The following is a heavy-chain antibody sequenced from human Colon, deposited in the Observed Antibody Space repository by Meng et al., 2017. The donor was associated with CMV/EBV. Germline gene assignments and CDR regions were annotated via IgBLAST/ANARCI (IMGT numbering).Heavy chain of an antibody. D-gene: IGHD1/OR15-1a*01. CDR1: GDSVSSTGAA. J-gene: IGHJ4*02. CDR3: ARYYGTSRPFEY. V-gene: IGHV6-1*01. Sequence: QVQLQQSGPGLVKPSQTLSLTFAISGDSVSSTGAAWHWIRQSPSRGLEWLGRTYYRSKWYNDYAVSVKGRIAINPDTSKNQFFLQLNSVTPEDTAVYYCARYYGTSRPFEYWGQGILVTVSS. CDR2: TYYRSKWYN.